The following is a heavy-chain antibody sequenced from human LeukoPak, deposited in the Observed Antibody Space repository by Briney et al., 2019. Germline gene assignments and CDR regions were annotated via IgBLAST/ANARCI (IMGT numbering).Heavy chain of an antibody. CDR3: ARGNAGARSGWYQGYYFDY. J-gene: IGHJ4*02. V-gene: IGHV3-53*01. CDR1: GFTVSSNY. CDR2: IYSGGST. D-gene: IGHD6-19*01. Sequence: GGSLRLSCAASGFTVSSNYMSWVRQAPGKGLEWVSVIYSGGSTYYADSVKGRFTISRDNSKNTLYLQMNSLRAEDTAVYYCARGNAGARSGWYQGYYFDYWGQGTLVTVSS.